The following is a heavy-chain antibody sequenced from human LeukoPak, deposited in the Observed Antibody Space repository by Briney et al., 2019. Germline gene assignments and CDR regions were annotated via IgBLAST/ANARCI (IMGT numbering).Heavy chain of an antibody. J-gene: IGHJ4*02. CDR2: ISSNGGST. V-gene: IGHV3-64*01. Sequence: GGSLRLSCAASRFTFSSYAMHWVRQAPGKGLEYVSAISSNGGSTYYANSVKGRFTISRDNSKNTLYLQMGSLKAEDMAVYYCARGSVVVPAAIVYWGQGTLVTVSS. D-gene: IGHD2-2*01. CDR1: RFTFSSYA. CDR3: ARGSVVVPAAIVY.